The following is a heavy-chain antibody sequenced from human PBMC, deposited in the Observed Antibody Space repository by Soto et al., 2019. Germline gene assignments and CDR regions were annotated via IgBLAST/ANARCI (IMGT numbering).Heavy chain of an antibody. J-gene: IGHJ6*02. D-gene: IGHD3-10*01. CDR2: ISAYNGNT. CDR3: ARDIMVRGGRYYYGMDV. CDR1: GYTFTSYG. V-gene: IGHV1-18*01. Sequence: AASVKVSCKASGYTFTSYGISWVRQAPGQGLEWMGWISAYNGNTNYAQKLQGRVTMTTDTSTSTAYMELRSLRSDDTAVYYCARDIMVRGGRYYYGMDVWGQGTTVTVSS.